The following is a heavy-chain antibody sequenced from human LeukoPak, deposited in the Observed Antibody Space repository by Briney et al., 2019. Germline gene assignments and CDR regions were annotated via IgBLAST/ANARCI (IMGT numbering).Heavy chain of an antibody. CDR1: GFTFSSYA. Sequence: TGGSLRLSCTTSGFTFSSYAMSWVRQAPGKGLEWVSAIGVGGGYIYYAGSVKGRFTISRDNSKNALYLQMNSLRADDTAVYYCASHSGSYSNWFDPWGKGTLVTVSS. CDR2: IGVGGGYI. CDR3: ASHSGSYSNWFDP. D-gene: IGHD1-26*01. J-gene: IGHJ5*02. V-gene: IGHV3-23*01.